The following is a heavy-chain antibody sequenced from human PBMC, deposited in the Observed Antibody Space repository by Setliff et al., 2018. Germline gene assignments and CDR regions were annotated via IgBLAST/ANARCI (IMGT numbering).Heavy chain of an antibody. J-gene: IGHJ4*02. D-gene: IGHD5-12*01. CDR2: INHSGST. CDR1: GGSFSDYY. V-gene: IGHV4-34*01. CDR3: ARTLSGYLSYFDS. Sequence: SETLSLTCTVYGGSFSDYYWGWIRQPPGKGLEWIAEINHSGSTNYNPSLKSRVTISVDTSRNQFSLKLSSVTAADTAMYFCARTLSGYLSYFDSWGQGTLVTVSS.